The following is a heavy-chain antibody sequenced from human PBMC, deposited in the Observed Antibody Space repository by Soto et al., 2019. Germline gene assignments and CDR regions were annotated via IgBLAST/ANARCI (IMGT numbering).Heavy chain of an antibody. CDR1: GFSVSRDY. J-gene: IGHJ6*02. CDR3: AGDPGDRNGMIV. D-gene: IGHD1-26*01. Sequence: EVQVVESGGDLVQPRGSLRLSCAASGFSVSRDYMNWVRQAPGKGLEWVSVIYSGGDKYYADSVKGRFTISRDNSKNLVSLQMTSLRTEDTAVYYCAGDPGDRNGMIVWGQGTTVTVSS. CDR2: IYSGGDK. V-gene: IGHV3-66*01.